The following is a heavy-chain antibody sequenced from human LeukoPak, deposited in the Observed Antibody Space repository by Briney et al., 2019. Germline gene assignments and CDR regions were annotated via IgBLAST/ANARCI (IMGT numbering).Heavy chain of an antibody. V-gene: IGHV1-69*13. CDR1: GGTFSSYA. Sequence: ASVKVSCKASGGTFSSYAISWVRQAPGQGLEWMGGIIPIFGTANYAQKFQGRVTITADGSTSTAYMELSSLRSEDTAVYYCARSRSLRTHIDYWGQGTLVTVSS. J-gene: IGHJ4*02. D-gene: IGHD6-6*01. CDR3: ARSRSLRTHIDY. CDR2: IIPIFGTA.